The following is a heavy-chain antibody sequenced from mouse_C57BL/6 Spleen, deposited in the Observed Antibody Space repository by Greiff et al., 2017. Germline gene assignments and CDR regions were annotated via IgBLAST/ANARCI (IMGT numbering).Heavy chain of an antibody. J-gene: IGHJ2*01. CDR1: GYTFTDYN. V-gene: IGHV1-22*01. CDR3: ARSCTGPYFDY. Sequence: EVQVVESGPELVKPGASVKMSCKASGYTFTDYNMHWVKQSHGKSLEWIGYINPNNGGTSYNQKFKGKATLTVNKSSSTAYMELRSLTSEDSAVYYCARSCTGPYFDYWGQGTTLTVSS. CDR2: INPNNGGT. D-gene: IGHD4-1*01.